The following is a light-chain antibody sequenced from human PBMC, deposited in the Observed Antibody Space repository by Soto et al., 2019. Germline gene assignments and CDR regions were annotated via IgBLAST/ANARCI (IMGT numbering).Light chain of an antibody. Sequence: DIQMTQSPSSLSPSVGERVPITCRASRSISDWLAWYQQKPGKAPELLIFDASNLKSGFSSRFSGSGSGTEFTLTISRLQPDDVATYYCLQYSSHSWTFGQGTKVDIK. CDR1: RSISDW. V-gene: IGKV1-5*01. CDR2: DAS. J-gene: IGKJ1*01. CDR3: LQYSSHSWT.